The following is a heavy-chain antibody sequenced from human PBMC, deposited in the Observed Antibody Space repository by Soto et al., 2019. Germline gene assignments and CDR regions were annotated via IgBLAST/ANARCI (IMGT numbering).Heavy chain of an antibody. CDR1: GFTLSSYG. CDR3: AKDVLGCSSTSCYTVFDY. CDR2: ISYDGSNK. V-gene: IGHV3-30*18. Sequence: GGSLRLSCAASGFTLSSYGMHWVRQAPGKGLEWVAVISYDGSNKYYADSVKGRFTISRDNSKNTLYLQMNSLRAEDTAVYYCAKDVLGCSSTSCYTVFDYWGQGTLVTVSS. D-gene: IGHD2-2*02. J-gene: IGHJ4*02.